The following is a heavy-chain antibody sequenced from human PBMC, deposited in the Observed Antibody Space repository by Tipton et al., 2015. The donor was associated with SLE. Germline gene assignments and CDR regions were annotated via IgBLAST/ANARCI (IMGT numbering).Heavy chain of an antibody. CDR2: IYYSGST. V-gene: IGHV4-59*11. CDR3: ARDDRVVVVPAVMGFLYGMDV. J-gene: IGHJ6*02. Sequence: LRLSCTVSGGSISSHYWSWIRQPPGKGLEWIGDIYYSGSTNYNPSLKSRVTISVDTSKNQFSLKLSSVTAADTAVYYCARDDRVVVVPAVMGFLYGMDVTGQVTTVTGSS. CDR1: GGSISSHY. D-gene: IGHD2-2*01.